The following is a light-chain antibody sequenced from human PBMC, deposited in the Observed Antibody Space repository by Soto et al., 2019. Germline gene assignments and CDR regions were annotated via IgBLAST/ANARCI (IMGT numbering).Light chain of an antibody. CDR2: GAS. J-gene: IGKJ1*01. Sequence: EIVMTQSPDTLSVFPGERATLSCRASQSVSSSLAWYQQKPGQAPRLLIYGASTRATGIPARFSGSGSGTEFTLTISSLQSEDFAVYYCQQYNNWLWTFGQGPRWKSN. CDR3: QQYNNWLWT. V-gene: IGKV3-15*01. CDR1: QSVSSS.